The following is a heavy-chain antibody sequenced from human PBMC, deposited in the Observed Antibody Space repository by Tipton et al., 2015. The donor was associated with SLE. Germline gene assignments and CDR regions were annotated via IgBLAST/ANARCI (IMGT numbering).Heavy chain of an antibody. CDR1: GFNLDDYG. J-gene: IGHJ3*02. CDR2: ITWNSGTI. V-gene: IGHV3-9*01. Sequence: SLRLSCAASGFNLDDYGLHWVRQAPGKGLEWVSGITWNSGTIVYADSVKGRFSISRDNAKNSLYLQMSSLRLEDTALYYCTRGDAFDIWGQGTMVTVSS. CDR3: TRGDAFDI.